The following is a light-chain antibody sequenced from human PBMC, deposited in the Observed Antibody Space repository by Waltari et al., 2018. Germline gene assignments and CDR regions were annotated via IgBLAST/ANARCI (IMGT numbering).Light chain of an antibody. V-gene: IGKV3-20*01. Sequence: EIALTQSPGTLSLSPGERATLSCRASQTITGSWLTWYQRKPGKAPRLLIYGASIRATGSPVRFSGSGSGTDFTLTISRLEPEDFAVYYCQQYDGSSVTFGGGTKVEVK. J-gene: IGKJ4*01. CDR2: GAS. CDR3: QQYDGSSVT. CDR1: QTITGSW.